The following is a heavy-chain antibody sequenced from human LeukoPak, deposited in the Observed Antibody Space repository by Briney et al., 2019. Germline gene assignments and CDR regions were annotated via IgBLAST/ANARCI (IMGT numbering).Heavy chain of an antibody. J-gene: IGHJ4*02. Sequence: GGSLRLSCAASGFTFISYSMTWVRQAPGNGLEWVSSISASSTYIYYADSVKGRFTISRDNAKRSLYLQMNSLRAEDTAVYYCARDLYGDYAYDYWGQGTLVTVSS. CDR3: ARDLYGDYAYDY. CDR2: ISASSTYI. V-gene: IGHV3-21*01. CDR1: GFTFISYS. D-gene: IGHD4-17*01.